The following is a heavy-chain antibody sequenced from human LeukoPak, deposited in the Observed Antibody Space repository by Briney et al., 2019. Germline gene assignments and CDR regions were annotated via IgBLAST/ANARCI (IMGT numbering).Heavy chain of an antibody. J-gene: IGHJ4*02. CDR1: GYTLTELS. V-gene: IGHV1-24*01. CDR2: FDPEDGET. Sequence: GASVKVSCKVSGYTLTELSMHWVRQAPGKGLEWMGGFDPEDGETIYAQKFQGRVTMTEDTSTDTAYMELSSLRSEDTAVYYCATAEVLPAMIVVAPNYWGQGTLVTVSS. D-gene: IGHD3-22*01. CDR3: ATAEVLPAMIVVAPNY.